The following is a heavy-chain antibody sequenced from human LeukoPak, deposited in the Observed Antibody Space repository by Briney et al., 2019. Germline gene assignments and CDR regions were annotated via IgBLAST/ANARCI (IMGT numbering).Heavy chain of an antibody. Sequence: PSETLSLTCAVYGGSFSGYYWSWIRQPPGKGLEWIGEINHSGSTNYSPSLKSRVTISVDKSKNQFSLKLSSVTATDTAVYYCARGRGYYDSSGYYVGFDYWGQGTLVTVSS. CDR1: GGSFSGYY. J-gene: IGHJ4*02. V-gene: IGHV4-34*01. CDR3: ARGRGYYDSSGYYVGFDY. D-gene: IGHD3-22*01. CDR2: INHSGST.